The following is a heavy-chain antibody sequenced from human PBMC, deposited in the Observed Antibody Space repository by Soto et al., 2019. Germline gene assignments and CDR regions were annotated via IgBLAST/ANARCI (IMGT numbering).Heavy chain of an antibody. CDR2: ISSSSSYT. J-gene: IGHJ6*02. V-gene: IGHV3-11*06. CDR3: ARDFYGSGRNGMDV. CDR1: GFTFSDYY. D-gene: IGHD3-10*01. Sequence: ESGGGLVKPGGSLRLSCAASGFTFSDYYMSWIRQAPGKGLEWVSYISSSSSYTNYADSVKGRFTISRDNAKNSLYLQMNSLRAEDTAVYYCARDFYGSGRNGMDVWGQGTTVTVSS.